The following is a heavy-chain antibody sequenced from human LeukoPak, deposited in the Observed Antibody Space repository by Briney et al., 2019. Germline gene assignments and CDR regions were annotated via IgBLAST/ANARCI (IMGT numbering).Heavy chain of an antibody. CDR2: IKQDGSEK. D-gene: IGHD3-10*01. V-gene: IGHV3-7*01. J-gene: IGHJ6*02. CDR3: ARGSGSYYYYYGMDV. CDR1: GFTFSSFA. Sequence: GGSLRLSCEASGFTFSSFAMSWVRQAPGKGLEWVANIKQDGSEKYYVDSVKGRFTISRDNAKNSLYLQMNSLRAEDTAVYYCARGSGSYYYYYGMDVWGQGTTVTVSS.